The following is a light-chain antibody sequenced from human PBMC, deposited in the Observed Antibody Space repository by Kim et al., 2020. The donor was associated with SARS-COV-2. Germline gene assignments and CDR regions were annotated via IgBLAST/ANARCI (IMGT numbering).Light chain of an antibody. CDR2: GAS. CDR1: QSVNIN. V-gene: IGKV3-15*01. Sequence: VSPGERATLSCRASQSVNINFAWYQQKPGQAPRLLIYGASTRATGIPARFSGSGSGTEFTLTISSLQSEDFALYYCQQYNNWPLTFGGGTKVDIK. CDR3: QQYNNWPLT. J-gene: IGKJ4*01.